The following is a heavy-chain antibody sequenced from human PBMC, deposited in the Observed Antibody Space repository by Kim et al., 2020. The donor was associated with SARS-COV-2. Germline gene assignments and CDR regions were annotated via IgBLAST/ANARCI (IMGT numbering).Heavy chain of an antibody. D-gene: IGHD1-1*01. Sequence: NADSWKGRFSLTRDNSKNMLYLQMNSLRAEDTALYYCAKALRQLDMARDYWGQGTLVTVSS. J-gene: IGHJ4*02. CDR3: AKALRQLDMARDY. V-gene: IGHV3-23*01.